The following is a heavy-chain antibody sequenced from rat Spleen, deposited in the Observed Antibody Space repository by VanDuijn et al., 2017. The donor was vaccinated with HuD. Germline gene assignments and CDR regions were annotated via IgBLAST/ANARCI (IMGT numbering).Heavy chain of an antibody. D-gene: IGHD1-1*01. V-gene: IGHV5S23*01. J-gene: IGHJ2*01. CDR1: GFTFSNYD. CDR3: ARGYYGGFDY. CDR2: ISPSGGST. Sequence: EVQLVESDGGLVRPGRSLKLSCATSGFTFSNYDMAWVRQAPTKGLEWVSSISPSGGSTYYRDSVKGRFTVSRDNAKSTLYLQMDSLRSEDTATYYCARGYYGGFDYWGQGVMVTVSS.